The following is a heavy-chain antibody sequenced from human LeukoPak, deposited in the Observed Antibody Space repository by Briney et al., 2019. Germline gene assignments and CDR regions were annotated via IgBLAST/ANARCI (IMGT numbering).Heavy chain of an antibody. CDR2: ISGYNANT. V-gene: IGHV1-18*01. CDR1: GYTFTNYG. CDR3: ARGNTWVDY. Sequence: ASVKVSCKASGYTFTNYGISWVRQAPGQGLEWMGWISGYNANTNYVQKFQGRVTMTTDTSTHTAYMELRSLRSDDTAVYYCARGNTWVDYWGQGTLVTVSS. J-gene: IGHJ4*02. D-gene: IGHD1-26*01.